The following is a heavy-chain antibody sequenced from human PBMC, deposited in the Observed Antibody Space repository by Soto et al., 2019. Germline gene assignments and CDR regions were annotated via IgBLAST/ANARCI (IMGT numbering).Heavy chain of an antibody. CDR2: ISGSGGST. Sequence: GGSLRLSCAASGFTFSSYAMSWVRQAPGKGLEWVSAISGSGGSTYYADSVKGRFTISRDNSKNTLYLQMNSLRAEDTAVYYCAKIVRYVVVPAAPPDFDYWGQGTLVTVSS. V-gene: IGHV3-23*01. CDR3: AKIVRYVVVPAAPPDFDY. D-gene: IGHD2-2*01. CDR1: GFTFSSYA. J-gene: IGHJ4*02.